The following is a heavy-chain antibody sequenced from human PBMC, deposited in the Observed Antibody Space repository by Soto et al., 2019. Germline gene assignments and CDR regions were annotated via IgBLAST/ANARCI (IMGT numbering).Heavy chain of an antibody. CDR1: GGSISSGDYY. Sequence: PSETLSLTCTVSGGSISSGDYYWTWIRQPPGKGLEWIGYIYNSGNTEHNPSLKSRVTISADKSKNQFSLKLSSVTAADTAVYYCARGNPYGDFDCWGQGTLVTVSS. D-gene: IGHD4-17*01. CDR3: ARGNPYGDFDC. J-gene: IGHJ4*02. V-gene: IGHV4-30-4*01. CDR2: IYNSGNT.